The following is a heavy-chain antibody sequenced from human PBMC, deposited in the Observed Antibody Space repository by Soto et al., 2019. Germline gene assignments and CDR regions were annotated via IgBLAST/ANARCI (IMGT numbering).Heavy chain of an antibody. CDR1: GFPFSFYG. J-gene: IGHJ3*02. CDR3: ARDDAFDNENGFDM. CDR2: IVSDGSAI. V-gene: IGHV3-33*01. D-gene: IGHD3-3*02. Sequence: GGSLRLSCAVSGFPFSFYGFHWVRQSPGKGLEWLGVIVSDGSAIYHADSLEGRFFISRDNSKDILYLQMNSLRVEDTAVYYCARDDAFDNENGFDMWGQGTMVTVS.